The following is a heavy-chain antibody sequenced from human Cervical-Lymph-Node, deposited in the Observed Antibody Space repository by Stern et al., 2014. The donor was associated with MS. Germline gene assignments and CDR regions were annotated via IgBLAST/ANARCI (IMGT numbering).Heavy chain of an antibody. J-gene: IGHJ6*02. CDR2: IWYDATEE. Sequence: VQLVESGGGVVQPGRSLRLSCAASGFTFENYGMPLVRQAPGKGLEWVALIWYDATEEYYADSVKGRFIISRDNSKNILKLQMNRLRAEDTAVYYCARRRSLLGPYAMDVWGQGTPVTVSS. CDR1: GFTFENYG. V-gene: IGHV3-33*01. D-gene: IGHD3-16*01. CDR3: ARRRSLLGPYAMDV.